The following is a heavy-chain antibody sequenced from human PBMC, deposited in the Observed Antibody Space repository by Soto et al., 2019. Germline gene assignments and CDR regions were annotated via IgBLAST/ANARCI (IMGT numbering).Heavy chain of an antibody. J-gene: IGHJ4*02. D-gene: IGHD6-19*01. CDR1: GGSISSYY. V-gene: IGHV4-59*12. CDR2: IYYSGST. Sequence: SETLSLTCTVSGGSISSYYWSCIRQPPGKGLEWIGYIYYSGSTNYNPSLKSRIIINPDTSKNQFSLQLNSVTPEDTAVYYCARELRRGSVWYWTDYWGQGTLVTSPQ. CDR3: ARELRRGSVWYWTDY.